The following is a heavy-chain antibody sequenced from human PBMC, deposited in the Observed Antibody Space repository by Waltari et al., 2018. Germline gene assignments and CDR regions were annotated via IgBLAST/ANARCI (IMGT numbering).Heavy chain of an antibody. CDR1: GYTFTSYY. CDR3: AVGYCSGGSCYRLDY. J-gene: IGHJ4*02. Sequence: QVQLVQSGAEVKKPGASVKVSCKASGYTFTSYYMHWVRQAPGQGLEWMGIINPSGGSTSYAQKFQGRVTMTRDTSTSTVYMELSSLRSEDTAVYYCAVGYCSGGSCYRLDYWGQGTLVTVSS. CDR2: INPSGGST. V-gene: IGHV1-46*01. D-gene: IGHD2-15*01.